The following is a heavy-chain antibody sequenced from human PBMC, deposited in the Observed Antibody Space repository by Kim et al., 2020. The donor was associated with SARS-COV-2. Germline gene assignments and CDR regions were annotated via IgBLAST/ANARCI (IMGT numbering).Heavy chain of an antibody. CDR1: GFTFSSYW. J-gene: IGHJ4*02. Sequence: GGSLRLSCAASGFTFSSYWMSWVRQAPGKGLEWVANIKQDGSEKYYVDSVKGRFTISRDNAKNSLYLQMNSLRAEDTAVYYCARVVSWCRYSSSWCYYFDYWGQGTLVTVSS. CDR2: IKQDGSEK. D-gene: IGHD6-13*01. V-gene: IGHV3-7*03. CDR3: ARVVSWCRYSSSWCYYFDY.